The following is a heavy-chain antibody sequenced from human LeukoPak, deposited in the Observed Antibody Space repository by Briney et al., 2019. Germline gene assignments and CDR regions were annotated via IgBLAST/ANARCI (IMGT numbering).Heavy chain of an antibody. CDR3: ARDRAATYYYYYYMDV. CDR2: ISYDGSNK. CDR1: GFTFSSYA. D-gene: IGHD3-10*01. Sequence: PGGSLRLSCAASGFTFSSYAMHWVRQAPGKGLEWVAVISYDGSNKYYADSVKGRFTISRDNSKNTLYLQMNSLRAEDTAVYYCARDRAATYYYYYYMDVWGKGTTVTVSS. J-gene: IGHJ6*03. V-gene: IGHV3-30*04.